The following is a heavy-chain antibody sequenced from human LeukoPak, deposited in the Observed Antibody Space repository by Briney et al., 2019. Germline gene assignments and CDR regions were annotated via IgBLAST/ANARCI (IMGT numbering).Heavy chain of an antibody. D-gene: IGHD5-12*01. CDR3: ARVASGYEGNWFDP. J-gene: IGHJ5*02. CDR1: GGSFSTYY. Sequence: SETLSLTCTVSGGSFSTYYWSWIRQHPGKGLEWIGYIYYSGSTYYNPSLKSRVTISVDTSKNQFSLKLSSVTAADTAVYYCARVASGYEGNWFDPWGQGTLVTVSS. CDR2: IYYSGST. V-gene: IGHV4-59*06.